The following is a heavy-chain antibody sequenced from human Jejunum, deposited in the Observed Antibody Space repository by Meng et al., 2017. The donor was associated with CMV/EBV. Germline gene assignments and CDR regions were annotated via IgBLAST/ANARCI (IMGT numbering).Heavy chain of an antibody. CDR2: ISNTGSPI. CDR1: GFSFSDYS. V-gene: IGHV3-11*04. J-gene: IGHJ4*02. D-gene: IGHD3-16*02. CDR3: AASSVIAPLY. Sequence: SCAASGFSFSDYSMSLIRQAPGKGPEWVSYISNTGSPIYYADSVRGRFTISRDNAKNSLYLQMNSLRAEDAAVYYCAASSVIAPLYWGQGTLVTVSS.